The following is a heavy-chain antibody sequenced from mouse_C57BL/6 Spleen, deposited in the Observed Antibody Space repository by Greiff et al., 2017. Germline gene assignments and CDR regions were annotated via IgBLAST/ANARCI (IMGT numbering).Heavy chain of an antibody. D-gene: IGHD2-1*01. CDR3: ARLYGNYVSYFDY. V-gene: IGHV5-2*01. Sequence: EVKVVESGGGLVQPGESLKLSCESNEYEFPSHDMSWVRKTPEKRLELVAAINSDGGSTYYPDTMERRFIISRDNTKKTLYLQMSSLRSEDTALYYCARLYGNYVSYFDYWGQGTTLTVSS. CDR2: INSDGGST. J-gene: IGHJ2*01. CDR1: EYEFPSHD.